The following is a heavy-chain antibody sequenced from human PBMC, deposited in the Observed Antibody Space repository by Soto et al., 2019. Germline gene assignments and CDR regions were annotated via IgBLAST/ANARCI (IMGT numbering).Heavy chain of an antibody. CDR2: ISGGGVAT. D-gene: IGHD3-22*01. V-gene: IGHV3-23*01. CDR3: AKGRESSGSYRPFDY. J-gene: IGHJ4*02. Sequence: EVQVLESGGGLGQPGGSLRLSLAASGFTFSSYAMSWVRQAPGKGLEWVSAISGGGVATNYADSVKGRFTISRDNYKNTLYLQMNRLRADDTAVYYCAKGRESSGSYRPFDYWGQGTLVTVSS. CDR1: GFTFSSYA.